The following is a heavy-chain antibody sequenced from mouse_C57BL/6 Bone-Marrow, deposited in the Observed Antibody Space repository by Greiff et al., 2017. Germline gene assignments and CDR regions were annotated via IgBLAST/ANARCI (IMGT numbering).Heavy chain of an antibody. D-gene: IGHD4-1*01. CDR2: FYPGSGSK. J-gene: IGHJ3*01. V-gene: IGHV1-62-2*01. Sequence: QVQLQQSGAELVKPGASVKLSCKASGYTFTEYTIHWVKQRPGQGLEWIGWFYPGSGSKEYNEKFKDKATLTADKSSSTVYMELSRLTSEDSAVYYCARHEEELGRAWFAYWGQGTLVTVSA. CDR1: GYTFTEYT. CDR3: ARHEEELGRAWFAY.